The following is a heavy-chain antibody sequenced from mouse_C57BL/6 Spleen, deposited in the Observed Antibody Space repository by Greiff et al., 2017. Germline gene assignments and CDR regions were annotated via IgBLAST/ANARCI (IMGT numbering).Heavy chain of an antibody. CDR3: ARYSHYYGSSYDGYFDV. V-gene: IGHV7-3*01. Sequence: EVHLVESGGGLVQPGGSLSLSCAASGFTFTDYYMSWVRQPPGKALEWLGFIRNKANGYTTEYSASVKGRFTISRDNSQSILYLQMNALRAEDSATYYGARYSHYYGSSYDGYFDVWGTGTTVTVSS. CDR2: IRNKANGYTT. D-gene: IGHD1-1*01. CDR1: GFTFTDYY. J-gene: IGHJ1*03.